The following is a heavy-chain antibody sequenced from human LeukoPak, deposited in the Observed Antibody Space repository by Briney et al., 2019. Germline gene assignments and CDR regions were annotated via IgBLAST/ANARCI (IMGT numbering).Heavy chain of an antibody. Sequence: PSETLSLTCTVSGGSISSYYWSWIRQPPGKGLEWIGYIYDSGSTNYNPPLTSRVTISVDTSKNQFSLKLSSVTAADTAVYYCARGGERYFDWSPIDYWGQGTLVTVSS. CDR3: ARGGERYFDWSPIDY. CDR1: GGSISSYY. CDR2: IYDSGST. D-gene: IGHD3-9*01. V-gene: IGHV4-59*01. J-gene: IGHJ4*02.